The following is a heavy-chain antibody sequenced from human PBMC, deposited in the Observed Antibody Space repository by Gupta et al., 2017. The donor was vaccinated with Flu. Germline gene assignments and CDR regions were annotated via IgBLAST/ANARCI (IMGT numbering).Heavy chain of an antibody. CDR1: GGSISSYY. CDR3: ARHLSGSYAGFDY. J-gene: IGHJ4*02. V-gene: IGHV4-59*08. CDR2: IYYSGST. Sequence: QVQLQESGPGLVKPSETLSLTCTVSGGSISSYYWSWIRQPPGKGLEWIGYIYYSGSTNYNPSLKSRVTISVDTSKNQFSLKLSSVTAADTAVYYCARHLSGSYAGFDYWGQGTLVTVSS. D-gene: IGHD1-26*01.